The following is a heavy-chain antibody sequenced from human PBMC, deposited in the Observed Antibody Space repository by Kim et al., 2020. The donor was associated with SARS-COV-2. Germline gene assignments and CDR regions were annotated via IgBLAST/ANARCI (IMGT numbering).Heavy chain of an antibody. CDR3: ARKLVTYYYGMGV. Sequence: GGSLRLSCAASGFTFSSYSMNWVRQAPGKGLEWISYISSSGKTIYADSVQGRFTISRDNAKNSLFLHMHSLRAEDTGVYYCARKLVTYYYGMGVWGQGTAVTVSS. D-gene: IGHD3-9*01. J-gene: IGHJ6*02. CDR1: GFTFSSYS. CDR2: ISSSGKTI. V-gene: IGHV3-48*04.